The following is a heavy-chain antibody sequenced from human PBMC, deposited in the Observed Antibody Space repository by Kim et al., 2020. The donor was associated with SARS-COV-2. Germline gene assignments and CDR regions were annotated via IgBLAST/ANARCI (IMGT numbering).Heavy chain of an antibody. V-gene: IGHV3-30-3*01. CDR2: ISYDGRNK. CDR1: GLSFESSA. J-gene: IGHJ6*02. CDR3: ARGNYYESLSLSDYYNVMDV. D-gene: IGHD3-22*01. Sequence: GGSLRLSCAASGLSFESSAMNWVRQAPGKGLEWVAVISYDGRNKDYADSVTGRFTISRDNSKSTLYLQMNSLRVEDTAVYYCARGNYYESLSLSDYYNVMDVWGQGTTVTVSS.